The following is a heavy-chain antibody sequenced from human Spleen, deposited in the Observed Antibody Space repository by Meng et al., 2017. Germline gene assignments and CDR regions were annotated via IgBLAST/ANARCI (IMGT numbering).Heavy chain of an antibody. J-gene: IGHJ4*02. V-gene: IGHV4-59*01. CDR2: IYHGGST. D-gene: IGHD6-19*01. Sequence: ESLKISCTVSGGSISSYYWSWIRQPPGKGLEWIGYIYHGGSTNYNPSLKSRVTISEDTSNNQFSLKLSSVTAADTAVYYCARDNDGWSPFDYWGQGTLVTVSS. CDR1: GGSISSYY. CDR3: ARDNDGWSPFDY.